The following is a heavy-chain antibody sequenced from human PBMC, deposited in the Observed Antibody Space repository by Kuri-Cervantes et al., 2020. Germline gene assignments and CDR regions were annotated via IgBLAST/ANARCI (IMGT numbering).Heavy chain of an antibody. J-gene: IGHJ5*02. D-gene: IGHD6-19*01. CDR2: IWYDGSNK. CDR3: ARIVGQWRVWDRLFDP. V-gene: IGHV3-33*01. Sequence: GESLKISCAASGFTFSSYSMHWVRQAPGKGLEWVAVIWYDGSNKYYADSVKGRFTISRDNSKNTLYLQMNSLRAEDTAVYYCARIVGQWRVWDRLFDPWGQGTLVTVSS. CDR1: GFTFSSYS.